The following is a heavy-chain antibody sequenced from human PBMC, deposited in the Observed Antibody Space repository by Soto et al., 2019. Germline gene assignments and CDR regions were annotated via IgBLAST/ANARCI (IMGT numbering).Heavy chain of an antibody. J-gene: IGHJ4*02. CDR3: ARDMRYRGYDGLAVSFSRRDDY. Sequence: QVQLVQSGAEVKKPGSSVKVSCKASGGTFSSYTISWVRQAPGQGLEWMGRIIPILGIANYAQKFQGRVTITADNSTSTAYLELSSLRSEDTAVYYCARDMRYRGYDGLAVSFSRRDDYWGLGNLVTGSS. CDR2: IIPILGIA. D-gene: IGHD5-12*01. V-gene: IGHV1-69*08. CDR1: GGTFSSYT.